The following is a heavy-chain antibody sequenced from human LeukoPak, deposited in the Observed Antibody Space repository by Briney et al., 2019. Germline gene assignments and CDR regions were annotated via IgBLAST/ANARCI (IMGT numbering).Heavy chain of an antibody. V-gene: IGHV4-59*01. J-gene: IGHJ5*02. Sequence: KPSETLSLTCTVSGGSIRSYYWSWIRQPPGKGLEWIGYIHYSGSTNYNPSLKSRVTKSVDTSRNQLSLKLSSVTAADTAVYYCARVIPYSYGYARWFDPWGQGTLVSVSS. D-gene: IGHD5-18*01. CDR1: GGSIRSYY. CDR3: ARVIPYSYGYARWFDP. CDR2: IHYSGST.